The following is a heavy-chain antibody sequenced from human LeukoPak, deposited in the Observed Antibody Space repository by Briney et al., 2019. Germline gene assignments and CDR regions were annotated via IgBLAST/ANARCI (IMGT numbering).Heavy chain of an antibody. V-gene: IGHV1-2*02. CDR1: GYTFTGYY. CDR2: INPNSGGT. J-gene: IGHJ5*02. CDR3: ARIEYSSGWYPS. D-gene: IGHD6-19*01. Sequence: ASVKVSCKASGYTFTGYYMHWVRQAPGQGLELMGWINPNSGGTNYAQKFQGRVTMTRDTSISTAYMELSRLRSDDTAVYYCARIEYSSGWYPSWGQGTLVTVSS.